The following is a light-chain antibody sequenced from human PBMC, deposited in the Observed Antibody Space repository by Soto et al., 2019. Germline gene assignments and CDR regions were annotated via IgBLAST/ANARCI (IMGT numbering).Light chain of an antibody. CDR2: EGS. Sequence: QSALTQAASVSGYPGQSITISCTGTSSDVGSYNLVSWYQQHPGKAPKLMIYEGSKRPSGVSNRFSGSKSGNTASLTISGLQAEDEADYYCCSYAASSTLVFGGGTKLTVL. CDR1: SSDVGSYNL. CDR3: CSYAASSTLV. J-gene: IGLJ2*01. V-gene: IGLV2-23*01.